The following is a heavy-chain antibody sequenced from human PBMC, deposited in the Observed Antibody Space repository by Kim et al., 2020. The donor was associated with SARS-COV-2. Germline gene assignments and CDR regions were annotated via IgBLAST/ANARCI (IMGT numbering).Heavy chain of an antibody. J-gene: IGHJ4*02. V-gene: IGHV3-74*01. CDR3: ARRAYSSGWWYFDF. CDR2: MSGDGSST. CDR1: GFTLSSYW. Sequence: GGSLRLSCAASGFTLSSYWMHWVRQAPGKGLVLVSRMSGDGSSTSYADSVKGRFTISRDNAKNALYLQMNSLRVEDTAVYYCARRAYSSGWWYFDFWGQG. D-gene: IGHD6-19*01.